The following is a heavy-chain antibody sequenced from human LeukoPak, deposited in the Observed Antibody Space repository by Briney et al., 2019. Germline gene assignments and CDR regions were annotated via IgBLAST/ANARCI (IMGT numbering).Heavy chain of an antibody. CDR1: GGSISSYY. J-gene: IGHJ4*02. V-gene: IGHV4-59*01. Sequence: SETLSLTCTVSGGSISSYYWSWMRQPPGKGLEWIGYIYYSGSTNYNPSLKSRVTISVDTSKNQFSLKLSSVTAADTAVYYCARYDYGSGSYRWYFDYWGQGTLVTVSS. D-gene: IGHD3-10*01. CDR3: ARYDYGSGSYRWYFDY. CDR2: IYYSGST.